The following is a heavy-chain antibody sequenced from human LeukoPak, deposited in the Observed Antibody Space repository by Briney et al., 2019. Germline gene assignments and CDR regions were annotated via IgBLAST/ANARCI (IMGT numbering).Heavy chain of an antibody. D-gene: IGHD2-15*01. Sequence: KPSETLSLTCTVSGGSISSYCWSWIRQPAGKGLEWIGRIYTSGSTNYNPSLKSRITMSVDTSKNQFSLKLSSVTAADTAVYYCARDPSNCSGGSCLDDAFDIWGQGTMVTVSS. V-gene: IGHV4-4*07. CDR2: IYTSGST. J-gene: IGHJ3*02. CDR3: ARDPSNCSGGSCLDDAFDI. CDR1: GGSISSYC.